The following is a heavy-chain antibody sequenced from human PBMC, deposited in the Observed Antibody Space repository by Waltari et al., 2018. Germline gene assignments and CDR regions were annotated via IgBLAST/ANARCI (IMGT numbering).Heavy chain of an antibody. V-gene: IGHV3-74*01. CDR1: GFPYRTHW. CDR3: ARGARRTTVTTGWWYFDL. D-gene: IGHD4-17*01. CDR2: SNSDGSST. Sequence: EVQLVESGGGLVQPGGSLRLSCAASGFPYRTHWMHWVRQAPGKGVVWVSRSNSDGSSTSYADSVKGRFTISKDNAKNTVYLQMNSLRADDTAIYYCARGARRTTVTTGWWYFDLWGRGTLVTVSS. J-gene: IGHJ2*01.